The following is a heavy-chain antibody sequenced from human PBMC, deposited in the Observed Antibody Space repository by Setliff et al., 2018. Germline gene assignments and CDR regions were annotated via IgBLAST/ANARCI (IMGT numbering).Heavy chain of an antibody. V-gene: IGHV1-2*02. D-gene: IGHD2-15*01. CDR3: ARDTLALKNITPFDY. CDR2: INLNTGNI. Sequence: GASVKVSCKASGFSFSDYLMNWMRQTPDQRLEWMGRINLNTGNIFYAQEFQGRVTLTRDASISTAYMELTGLRYDDTAIYYCARDTLALKNITPFDYWGQGTLVTVSS. J-gene: IGHJ4*02. CDR1: GFSFSDYL.